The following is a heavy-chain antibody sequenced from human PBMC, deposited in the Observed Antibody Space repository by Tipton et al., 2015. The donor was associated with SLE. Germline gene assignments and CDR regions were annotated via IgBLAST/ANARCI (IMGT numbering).Heavy chain of an antibody. D-gene: IGHD2-2*01. CDR1: GDSVSTNSAA. V-gene: IGHV6-1*01. CDR2: TYYRSKWYS. CDR3: ARVWGTGSRGVDY. J-gene: IGHJ4*02. Sequence: TLSLTCAISGDSVSTNSAAWTWIRQSPSRGLEWLGRTYYRSKWYSDYAVSVKSRITINPDPSKNQFSLQLNSVTPEDTAVYYCARVWGTGSRGVDYWGQGTLVTVSS.